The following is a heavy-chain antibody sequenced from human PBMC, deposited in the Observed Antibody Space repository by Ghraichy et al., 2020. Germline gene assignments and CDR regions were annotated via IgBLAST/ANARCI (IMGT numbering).Heavy chain of an antibody. D-gene: IGHD2-2*01. CDR2: NTVSGGRT. Sequence: GGSLRLSCAASGFTFNNYAMSWVRQAPGKGLEWVSLNTVSGGRTSYADSVKGRFTLSLDPSKTTMYLQMNSLRAEDSAIYYCAKTTAVHYYYGVDVWGQGTTVIVAS. CDR3: AKTTAVHYYYGVDV. V-gene: IGHV3-23*01. CDR1: GFTFNNYA. J-gene: IGHJ6*02.